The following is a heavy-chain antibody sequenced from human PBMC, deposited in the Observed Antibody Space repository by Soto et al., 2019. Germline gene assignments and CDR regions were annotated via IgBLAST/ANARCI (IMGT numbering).Heavy chain of an antibody. V-gene: IGHV1-18*01. CDR3: ARHCSATTVYFDY. CDR1: GYTFANDG. D-gene: IGHD3-10*02. CDR2: INPHNANT. Sequence: ASVKVSCKASGYTFANDGITWVRQAPGQGLEWMGWINPHNANTNYAQKFQGRVTMTTDTSTSTAYMELRSLRSDDTAIYYCARHCSATTVYFDYWGQGTLVTVSS. J-gene: IGHJ4*02.